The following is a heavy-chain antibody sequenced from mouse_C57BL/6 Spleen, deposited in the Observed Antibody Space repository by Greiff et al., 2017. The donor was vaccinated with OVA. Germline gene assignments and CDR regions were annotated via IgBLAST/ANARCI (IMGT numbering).Heavy chain of an antibody. CDR1: GYSITSCYF. CDR2: ISYDGSN. CDR3: ARGSSHWYFEV. Sequence: ESGPGLVKPSQSLSLTCSVTGYSITSCYFWYWIRQFPGNQLEWRGYISYDGSNNYNPSLKNRISITRDTSKNQFFLKLNSVTTEDTATYYCARGSSHWYFEVWGTGTTVTVSS. J-gene: IGHJ1*03. D-gene: IGHD1-1*01. V-gene: IGHV3-6*01.